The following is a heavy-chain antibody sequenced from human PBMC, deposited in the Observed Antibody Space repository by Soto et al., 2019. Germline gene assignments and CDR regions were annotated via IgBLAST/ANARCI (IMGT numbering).Heavy chain of an antibody. D-gene: IGHD6-13*01. Sequence: QVQLVQSGAEVKKPGASVKVSCKASGYTFTSYAMHWVRQAPGQRLEWMGWINAGNGNTKYSQKFQGRVTITRDTXXXXXXXXLXXXXSXXXXXXXXXRPHFSSXYYFDYWGQGTLVTVSS. V-gene: IGHV1-3*01. CDR3: XRPHFSSXYYFDY. CDR1: GYTFTSYA. J-gene: IGHJ4*02. CDR2: INAGNGNT.